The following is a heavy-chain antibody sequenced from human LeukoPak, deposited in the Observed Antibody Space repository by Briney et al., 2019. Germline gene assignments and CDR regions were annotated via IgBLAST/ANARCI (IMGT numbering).Heavy chain of an antibody. D-gene: IGHD2-15*01. CDR2: LYSGGGT. V-gene: IGHV3-53*01. CDR3: ARDPPRGFGNGFDI. Sequence: HPGGSLRLSCVASEFTVSSNYMNWVRQAPGKGLEWVSVLYSGGGTKYAESVKGRFTISRDNSENTLYLQMNSLRVEDTAMYFCARDPPRGFGNGFDIWGQGTMVTVSP. J-gene: IGHJ3*02. CDR1: EFTVSSNY.